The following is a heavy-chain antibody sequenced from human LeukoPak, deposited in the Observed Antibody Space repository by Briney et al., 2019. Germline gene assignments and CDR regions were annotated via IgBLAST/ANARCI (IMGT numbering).Heavy chain of an antibody. D-gene: IGHD3-22*01. CDR2: ISSSSNTI. CDR3: ARMYYYDSSGHGGFDY. J-gene: IGHJ4*02. CDR1: GFTFSSYS. Sequence: GGSLRLSCAASGFTFSSYSMNWVRQAPGKGLEWVSYISSSSNTIYYADSVKGRFTISRDNAKNSLYLQMNSLRAEDTAVYYCARMYYYDSSGHGGFDYWGQGTLVTVSS. V-gene: IGHV3-48*04.